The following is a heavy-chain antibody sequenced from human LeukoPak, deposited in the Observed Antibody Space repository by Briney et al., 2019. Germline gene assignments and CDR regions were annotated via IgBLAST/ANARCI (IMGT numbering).Heavy chain of an antibody. D-gene: IGHD3-10*01. CDR1: GGSFSSYY. V-gene: IGHV4-4*07. Sequence: ASETLSLTCTVSGGSFSSYYWSWLRQPAGKGLEWIGHIYTTGTTNYNPSLKSRVTMSIDTSKNQFSLKLSSVTAADTAVYYCARDAKYYYGSRTYFFFEYWGQGTLLTVSS. CDR2: IYTTGTT. J-gene: IGHJ4*02. CDR3: ARDAKYYYGSRTYFFFEY.